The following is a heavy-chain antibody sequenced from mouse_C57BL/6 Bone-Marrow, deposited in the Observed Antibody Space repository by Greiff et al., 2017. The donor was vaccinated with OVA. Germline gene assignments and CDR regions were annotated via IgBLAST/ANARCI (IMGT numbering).Heavy chain of an antibody. Sequence: EVKVVESGPVLARPGASVKMSCKTSGYTFTSYWMHWVKQRPGQGLEWIGAIYPGNSDTSYNQKFKGKAKLTAVTSASTAYMELSSLTNEDSAVYYCTLYDGYYGDYWGQGTTLTVSS. CDR3: TLYDGYYGDY. V-gene: IGHV1-5*01. D-gene: IGHD2-3*01. CDR1: GYTFTSYW. CDR2: IYPGNSDT. J-gene: IGHJ2*01.